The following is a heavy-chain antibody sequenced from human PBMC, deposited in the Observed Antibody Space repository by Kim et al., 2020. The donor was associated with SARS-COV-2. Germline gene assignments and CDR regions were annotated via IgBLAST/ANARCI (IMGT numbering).Heavy chain of an antibody. D-gene: IGHD4-17*01. V-gene: IGHV3-33*06. CDR2: IWYDGSNK. Sequence: GGSLRLSCAASGFTFSSYGMHWVRQAPGKGLEWVAVIWYDGSNKYYADSVKGRFTISRDNSKNTLYLQMNSLRAEDTAVYYCAKVSASDYALGGFDYWGQGTLVTVSS. CDR3: AKVSASDYALGGFDY. J-gene: IGHJ4*02. CDR1: GFTFSSYG.